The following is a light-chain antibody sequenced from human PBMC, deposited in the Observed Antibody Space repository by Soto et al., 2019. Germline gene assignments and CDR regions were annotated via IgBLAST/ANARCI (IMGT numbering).Light chain of an antibody. CDR2: EVS. CDR1: NSDVGGYNF. Sequence: QSALTQPASVSGSPGQSITISCTGTNSDVGGYNFVSWYQQHPGKAPKLIIYEVSNRPSGVSNRFSGSRSGNTATLAISGLQAEDEADYYCKSYTISNTLLFGGGTKLTVL. V-gene: IGLV2-14*03. CDR3: KSYTISNTLL. J-gene: IGLJ2*01.